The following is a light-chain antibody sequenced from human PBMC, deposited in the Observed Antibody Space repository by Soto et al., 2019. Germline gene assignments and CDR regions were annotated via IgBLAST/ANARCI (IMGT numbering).Light chain of an antibody. CDR2: EDI. V-gene: IGLV1-40*01. CDR1: SSNIGDRYD. CDR3: QSYASSLSGVV. Sequence: QSVLTQPPSVSGAPGQRVNISCTGSSSNIGDRYDVHWYQKLRGTAPKLLIYEDINPPSGVPDRVSGSKSGTSASLPITGLHAEDEAEYYCQSYASSLSGVVFGGGTKLTV. J-gene: IGLJ2*01.